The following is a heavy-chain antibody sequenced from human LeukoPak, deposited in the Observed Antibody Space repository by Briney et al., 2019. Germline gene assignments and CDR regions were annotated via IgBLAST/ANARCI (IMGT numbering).Heavy chain of an antibody. CDR2: IIPIFGTA. Sequence: SVKVSCKASGGTFSSYAISWVRQAPGQGLEWMGGIIPIFGTANYAQKFQGRVTITTDESTSTAYMELSSLRSEDTAVYYCARVPLNFEYSSSSSYYYYMDVWGKGTTVTVSS. D-gene: IGHD6-6*01. V-gene: IGHV1-69*05. CDR1: GGTFSSYA. CDR3: ARVPLNFEYSSSSSYYYYMDV. J-gene: IGHJ6*03.